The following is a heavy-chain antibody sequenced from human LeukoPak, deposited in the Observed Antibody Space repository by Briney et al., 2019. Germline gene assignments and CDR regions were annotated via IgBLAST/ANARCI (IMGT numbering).Heavy chain of an antibody. Sequence: SETLSLTCTVSGYSISSGYYWGWIRQPPGKGLEWIGSIYHSGSTYYNPSLKSRVTISVDTSKNQFSLKLSSVTAADTAVYYCARLARSSALTFDYWGQGTLVTVSS. CDR2: IYHSGST. CDR3: ARLARSSALTFDY. J-gene: IGHJ4*02. D-gene: IGHD6-19*01. CDR1: GYSISSGYY. V-gene: IGHV4-38-2*02.